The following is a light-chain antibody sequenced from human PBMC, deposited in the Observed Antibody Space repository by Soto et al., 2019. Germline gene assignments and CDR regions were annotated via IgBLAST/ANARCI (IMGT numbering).Light chain of an antibody. CDR1: RNDVGIYNL. CDR3: CSFAGSNSLVV. CDR2: EVN. V-gene: IGLV2-23*02. Sequence: QSALTQPASVSGSPGQSITISCTGTRNDVGIYNLVSWYQQHPDRAPKLIIYEVNKRPSGISYRFSGAKSGNTASLTISGLQAEDEAYYYCCSFAGSNSLVVFGGGTQLTVL. J-gene: IGLJ7*01.